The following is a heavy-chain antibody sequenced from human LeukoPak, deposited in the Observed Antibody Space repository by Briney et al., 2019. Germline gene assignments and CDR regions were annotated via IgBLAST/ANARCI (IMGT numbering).Heavy chain of an antibody. D-gene: IGHD2-2*01. Sequence: PGGSLRLSCAASGFTFSTYAMTWVRQAPGEGLEWVSAISGSGTTTYYADSVKGRFTISRDNSKNTLDLQMNSLRAEDTAVYYCARGPVVPAATYYFEYWGQGTLVSVSS. CDR2: ISGSGTTT. J-gene: IGHJ4*02. CDR1: GFTFSTYA. V-gene: IGHV3-23*01. CDR3: ARGPVVPAATYYFEY.